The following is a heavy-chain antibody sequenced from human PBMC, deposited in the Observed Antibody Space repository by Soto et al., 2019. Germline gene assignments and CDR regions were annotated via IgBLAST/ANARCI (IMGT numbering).Heavy chain of an antibody. J-gene: IGHJ4*02. Sequence: QITLKESGPPLVKPTQTLTLTCTFSGFSLSTSGVGVGWIRQPPGKALEWLALIYWDDDKRYSPSLKSRLTITKDTSKNQVVLTMTNMDPVDTATYYCAHSGAYDYVWGSSPFDYWGQGTLVTVSS. V-gene: IGHV2-5*02. CDR2: IYWDDDK. D-gene: IGHD3-16*01. CDR3: AHSGAYDYVWGSSPFDY. CDR1: GFSLSTSGVG.